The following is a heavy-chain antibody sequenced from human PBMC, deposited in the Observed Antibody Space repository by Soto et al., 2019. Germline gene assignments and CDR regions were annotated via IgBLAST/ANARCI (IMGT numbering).Heavy chain of an antibody. CDR1: GITFSNAW. V-gene: IGHV3-15*07. CDR3: TTDGSTPLRVYYPGMDV. J-gene: IGHJ6*02. CDR2: IKSKTDGGTT. Sequence: GGSLRLSCAASGITFSNAWMNWVRQAPGRGLEWVGRIKSKTDGGTTIYAAPVKGRFTISRDDSKDTLYLQMYTLKTDDAAVYYCTTDGSTPLRVYYPGMDVWGQGTTVTVSS. D-gene: IGHD2-8*01.